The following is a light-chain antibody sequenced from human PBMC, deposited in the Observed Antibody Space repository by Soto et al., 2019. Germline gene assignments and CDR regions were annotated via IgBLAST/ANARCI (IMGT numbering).Light chain of an antibody. CDR2: GAS. V-gene: IGKV3-20*01. CDR1: QSVRSNY. CDR3: QQYGGSPYT. J-gene: IGKJ2*01. Sequence: EIVLTQSPGTLSLSPGERATLSCRASQSVRSNYLAWYQQKPGQAPRLLIYGASSRATGIPDRFSGTGSGTDFTLTISRLEPEDFAVYYCQQYGGSPYTFVQGTKLESK.